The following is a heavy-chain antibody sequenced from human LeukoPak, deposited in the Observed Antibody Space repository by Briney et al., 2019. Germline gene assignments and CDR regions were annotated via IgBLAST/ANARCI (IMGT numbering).Heavy chain of an antibody. CDR2: ISGSGGST. CDR3: ATDSWLAPYYFDY. J-gene: IGHJ4*02. Sequence: PGGSLRLSCAASGFTFSSYAMSWVRQAPGKGLEWVSAISGSGGSTYYADSVKGRLTISRDNSKHTLYLQMNSLRAEDTAIYYCATDSWLAPYYFDYWGQGTLVTVSS. V-gene: IGHV3-23*01. CDR1: GFTFSSYA. D-gene: IGHD6-19*01.